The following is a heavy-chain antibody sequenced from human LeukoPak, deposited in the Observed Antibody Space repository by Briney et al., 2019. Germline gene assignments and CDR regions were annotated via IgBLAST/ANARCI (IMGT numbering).Heavy chain of an antibody. V-gene: IGHV3-30*18. CDR2: ISYDGSNK. CDR1: GFTFSSYG. CDR3: AKFGSGSSGWSDY. J-gene: IGHJ4*02. D-gene: IGHD6-19*01. Sequence: PGGSLRLSCAASGFTFSSYGTHWVRQAPGKGLEWVAVISYDGSNKYYADSVKGRFTISRDNSKNTLYLQMNSLRAEDTAVYYCAKFGSGSSGWSDYWGQGTLVTVSS.